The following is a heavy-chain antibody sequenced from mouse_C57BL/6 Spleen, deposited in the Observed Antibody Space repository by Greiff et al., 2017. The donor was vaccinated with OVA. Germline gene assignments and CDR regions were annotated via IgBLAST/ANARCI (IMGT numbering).Heavy chain of an antibody. CDR3: AREGYYDGYAMDY. CDR1: GFTFSSYA. CDR2: ISDGGSYT. Sequence: EVMLVESGGGLVKPGGSLKLSCAASGFTFSSYAMSWVRQTPEKRLEWVATISDGGSYTYYPDNVKGRFTISRDNAKNNLYLQMSHLKSEDTAMYYCAREGYYDGYAMDYWRQGTSVTVSS. D-gene: IGHD2-3*01. J-gene: IGHJ4*01. V-gene: IGHV5-4*01.